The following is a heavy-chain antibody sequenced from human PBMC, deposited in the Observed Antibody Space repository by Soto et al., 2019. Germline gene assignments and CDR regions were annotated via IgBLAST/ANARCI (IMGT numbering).Heavy chain of an antibody. CDR2: IKQDGSER. V-gene: IGHV3-7*01. CDR1: GFTFSSYY. Sequence: EVQMVESGGGLVQPGGSLRLSCAASGFTFSSYYMMWVRQAPGKGLEWVANIKQDGSERHYVDSAKGRFTISRDNAKNSLYLQMNSLRVEDTAVYYCANRHLNWGQGTLVTVSS. J-gene: IGHJ4*02. CDR3: ANRHLN.